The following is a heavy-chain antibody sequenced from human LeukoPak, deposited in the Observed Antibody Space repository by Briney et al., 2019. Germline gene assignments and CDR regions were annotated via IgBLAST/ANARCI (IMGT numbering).Heavy chain of an antibody. CDR1: GGSTSSPRYY. CDR3: ARLYDSSGYTNWLDP. J-gene: IGHJ5*02. D-gene: IGHD3-22*01. CDR2: VYYSGIT. V-gene: IGHV4-39*07. Sequence: SETLSLTCTVPGGSTSSPRYYWGWIRQPPGKGLEWIGSVYYSGITYYNPSLNSRVTISVDTSKSQFSLTLSSVTAADTAAYYCARLYDSSGYTNWLDPWGQGTLVTVSS.